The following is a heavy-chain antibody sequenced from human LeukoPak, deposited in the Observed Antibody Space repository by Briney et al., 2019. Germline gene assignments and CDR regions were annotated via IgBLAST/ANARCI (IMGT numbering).Heavy chain of an antibody. J-gene: IGHJ5*02. Sequence: PSETLSLTCTVSGGSISSYYWSWIRQPPGKGLEWIGYIYYSGSTNYNPSLKSRVTISVDTSKNQFSLKLSSVTAADTAVYYRARNVVVPAATWFDPWGQGTLVTVSS. V-gene: IGHV4-59*01. CDR3: ARNVVVPAATWFDP. CDR2: IYYSGST. D-gene: IGHD2-2*01. CDR1: GGSISSYY.